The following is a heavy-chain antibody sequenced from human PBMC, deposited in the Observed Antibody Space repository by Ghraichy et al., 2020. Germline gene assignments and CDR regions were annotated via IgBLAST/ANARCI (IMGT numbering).Heavy chain of an antibody. D-gene: IGHD4-17*01. V-gene: IGHV4-31*03. CDR3: ARDSSPVDYGDREADAFEI. J-gene: IGHJ3*02. CDR1: GGSISSGGYY. CDR2: IYYSGST. Sequence: SETLSLTCTVSGGSISSGGYYWSWIRQHPGKGLEWIGYIYYSGSTYYNPSLKSRVTISVDTSKNQFSLKLSSVTAADTAVYYCARDSSPVDYGDREADAFEIWGQGTRVTVSS.